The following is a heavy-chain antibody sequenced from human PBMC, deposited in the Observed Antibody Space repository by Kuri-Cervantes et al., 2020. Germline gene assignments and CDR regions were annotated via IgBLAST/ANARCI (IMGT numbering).Heavy chain of an antibody. CDR2: IYHSGST. D-gene: IGHD1-7*01. CDR3: AKLGPSAWYFDL. J-gene: IGHJ2*01. CDR1: GYSISSGYY. V-gene: IGHV4-38-2*01. Sequence: SQTLSLTCAVSGYSISSGYYWGWIRQPPGKGLEWIGSIYHSGSTYYNPSLKSRVTISVDTSKNQFSLKLSSVTAADTAVYYCAKLGPSAWYFDLWGRGTLVTVSS.